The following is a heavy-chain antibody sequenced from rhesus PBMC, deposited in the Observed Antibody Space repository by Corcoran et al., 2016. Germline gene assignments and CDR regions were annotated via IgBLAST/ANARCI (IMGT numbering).Heavy chain of an antibody. J-gene: IGHJ4*01. CDR3: ATMYSGNSNYFDY. CDR2: INPGASNA. CDR1: GYSCTNYW. V-gene: IGHV5-2*01. Sequence: EVQLVQSGAEVKSPGESLRISCKTSGYSCTNYWISWVRQMLGKGLEWMGMINPGASNARSRPSVHGQVTISADTSINTAYLQWSSLKASDTATYYCATMYSGNSNYFDYWCQGVLVTVSS. D-gene: IGHD1-44*01.